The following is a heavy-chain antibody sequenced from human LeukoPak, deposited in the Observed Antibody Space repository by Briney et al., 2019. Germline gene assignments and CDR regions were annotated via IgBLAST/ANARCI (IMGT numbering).Heavy chain of an antibody. CDR3: ARTPTERATPND. J-gene: IGHJ4*02. D-gene: IGHD1-26*01. CDR1: GGSISSYY. Sequence: SETLSLTCTVSGGSISSYYWSWIRQPPGKGLEWIGYIYDSGSTNYNPSLKSRVTISVDTSKNQFSLKLSSVTAADTAVYYCARTPTERATPNDWGQGTLVTVSS. CDR2: IYDSGST. V-gene: IGHV4-59*12.